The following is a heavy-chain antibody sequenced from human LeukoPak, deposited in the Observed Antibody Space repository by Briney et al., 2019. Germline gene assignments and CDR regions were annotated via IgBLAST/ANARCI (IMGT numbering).Heavy chain of an antibody. Sequence: GRSLRLSCAASGFTFSSYAMHWVRQAPGKGLEWVAVISYDGSNKYYADSVKGRFTISRDNSKNTLYLQMNSLRAEDTAVYYCAKGYRVATAKYYFDYWGQGTLVTVSS. V-gene: IGHV3-30-3*01. CDR1: GFTFSSYA. D-gene: IGHD2-15*01. CDR2: ISYDGSNK. CDR3: AKGYRVATAKYYFDY. J-gene: IGHJ4*02.